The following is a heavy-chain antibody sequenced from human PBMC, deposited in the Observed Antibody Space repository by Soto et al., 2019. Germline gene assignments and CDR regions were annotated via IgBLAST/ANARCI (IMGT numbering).Heavy chain of an antibody. V-gene: IGHV4-30-4*01. CDR2: IYFSGYT. CDR1: GASITNGDTF. J-gene: IGHJ6*02. D-gene: IGHD3-3*01. Sequence: SETLSLTCAVSGASITNGDTFWSWIRQSPGKGLEWVGFIYFSGYTYYNPSLKGRVTISVDTSKNQFSLKLTSVTPADTAVYYCARNSKIFGVVKGPYYYTLEVWGRGTSVTV. CDR3: ARNSKIFGVVKGPYYYTLEV.